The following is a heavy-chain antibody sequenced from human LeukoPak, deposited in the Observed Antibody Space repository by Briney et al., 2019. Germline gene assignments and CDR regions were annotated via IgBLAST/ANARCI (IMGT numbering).Heavy chain of an antibody. Sequence: PGGSLRLSCAAPGFIFSGYSMNWVRQAPGKGLEWVSSISSSSSYIDYADSVKGRFTISRDNAKNSLYLQMNSLRAEDTAVYYCAREYGGFDYWGQGTLVTVSS. CDR1: GFIFSGYS. V-gene: IGHV3-21*01. J-gene: IGHJ4*02. D-gene: IGHD4-23*01. CDR3: AREYGGFDY. CDR2: ISSSSSYI.